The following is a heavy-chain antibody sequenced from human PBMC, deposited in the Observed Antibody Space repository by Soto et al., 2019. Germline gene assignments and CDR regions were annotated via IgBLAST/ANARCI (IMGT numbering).Heavy chain of an antibody. V-gene: IGHV4-34*01. Sequence: SETLSLTCAVYGGSFSGYYWSWIRQPPGKGLEWIGEINHSGSTNYNPSLKSRVTISVDTSKNQFSLKLSSVTAADTAVYYCARAGYYGSGSYYKSPWFDPWGQGTLVTVSS. D-gene: IGHD3-10*01. J-gene: IGHJ5*02. CDR3: ARAGYYGSGSYYKSPWFDP. CDR1: GGSFSGYY. CDR2: INHSGST.